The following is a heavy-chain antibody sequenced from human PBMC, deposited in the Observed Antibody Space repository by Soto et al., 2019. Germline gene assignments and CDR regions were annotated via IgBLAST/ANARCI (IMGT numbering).Heavy chain of an antibody. CDR3: ARSVAVPGAHIDY. CDR2: VYYTGST. J-gene: IGHJ4*02. Sequence: LSLTCSVPRGSISGSYWRWIRQSPGKGLEWLGYVYYTGSTNYSPSLRSRVSISVDTSKNEFSLRLSSVTAADTAVYFCARSVAVPGAHIDYWGQGTQVTVSS. CDR1: RGSISGSY. D-gene: IGHD2-8*02. V-gene: IGHV4-59*01.